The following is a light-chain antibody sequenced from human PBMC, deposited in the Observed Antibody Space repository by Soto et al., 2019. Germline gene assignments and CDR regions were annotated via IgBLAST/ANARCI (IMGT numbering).Light chain of an antibody. CDR3: QQYDSYPLT. CDR2: KAS. J-gene: IGKJ4*01. CDR1: QSISSR. Sequence: DIQMTQSPSTLSASVGDRVTITCRASQSISSRLAWYQHKPGKAPNLLIYKASSLESGVPSRFSGSGSGTEFTLTVSSLQPDDVATYYWQQYDSYPLTFGGGTKVEIK. V-gene: IGKV1-5*03.